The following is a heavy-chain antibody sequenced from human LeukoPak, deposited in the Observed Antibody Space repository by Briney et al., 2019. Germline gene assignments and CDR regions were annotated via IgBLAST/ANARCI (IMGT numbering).Heavy chain of an antibody. Sequence: PGGSLRLSCAASGFTFSSYEMNWVRQAPGTGLEWVSYISSSGNTIYYADSVKGRFTISRDNAKNSLSLQMNSLRAEDTAVYYCAREHPRIIGYCSGGSCNWFDPWGERTLVTVSS. D-gene: IGHD2-15*01. CDR1: GFTFSSYE. J-gene: IGHJ5*02. CDR2: ISSSGNTI. CDR3: AREHPRIIGYCSGGSCNWFDP. V-gene: IGHV3-48*03.